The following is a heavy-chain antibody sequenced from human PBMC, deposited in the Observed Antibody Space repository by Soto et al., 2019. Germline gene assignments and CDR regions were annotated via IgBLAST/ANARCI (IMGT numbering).Heavy chain of an antibody. V-gene: IGHV3-23*01. J-gene: IGHJ4*02. CDR3: ADGGEWLFNFDY. Sequence: GGSLRLSCAASGFTFSSYAMSWVRQAPGEGLEWVSAISGSGDNTYYPDSVKGRFTISRDNARNTLYLQMNSLRAEDTAVYYCADGGEWLFNFDYWGQGTLVTVSS. D-gene: IGHD3-3*01. CDR2: ISGSGDNT. CDR1: GFTFSSYA.